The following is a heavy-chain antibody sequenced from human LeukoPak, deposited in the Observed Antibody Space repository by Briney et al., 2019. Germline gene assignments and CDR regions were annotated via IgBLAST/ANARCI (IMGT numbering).Heavy chain of an antibody. V-gene: IGHV4-59*01. CDR1: GGSISGYY. J-gene: IGHJ6*03. CDR3: ARGPTVVTPDYYYMDV. Sequence: SSETLSLTCTVSGGSISGYYWSWIRQPPGKGLEWIGYIYYSGSTNCNPSLKSRVTISVDTSKNQFSLKLSSVTAADTAVYYCARGPTVVTPDYYYMDVWGKGTTVTISS. D-gene: IGHD4-23*01. CDR2: IYYSGST.